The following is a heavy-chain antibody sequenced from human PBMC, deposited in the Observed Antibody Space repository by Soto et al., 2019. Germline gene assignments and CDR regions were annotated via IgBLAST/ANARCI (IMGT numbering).Heavy chain of an antibody. Sequence: EVQLLESGGGLVQPGGSLRVSCEASGFTFDNYVMTWVRQAPGKGLEWVSAISGNSGFSWYAGSVKGRFALSRDNFKNTLYLEMNNLRAEDTAVYFCARVDDWNNARSFDRWGQGTLVTVSS. CDR2: ISGNSGFS. J-gene: IGHJ5*02. V-gene: IGHV3-23*01. D-gene: IGHD1-1*01. CDR3: ARVDDWNNARSFDR. CDR1: GFTFDNYV.